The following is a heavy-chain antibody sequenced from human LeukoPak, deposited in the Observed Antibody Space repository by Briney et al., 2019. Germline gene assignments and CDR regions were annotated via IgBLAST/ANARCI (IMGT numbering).Heavy chain of an antibody. Sequence: GGSLRLSCAASGFSFSSYEMNWVRQAPGKGPEWISYINSIGTTIYYADSVKGRFNVSRDNAKSSLYLQTSSLRVEDTAVYYCARNRGSEVDYWGQGTLVTVSS. CDR2: INSIGTTI. CDR1: GFSFSSYE. V-gene: IGHV3-48*03. J-gene: IGHJ4*02. CDR3: ARNRGSEVDY. D-gene: IGHD2-15*01.